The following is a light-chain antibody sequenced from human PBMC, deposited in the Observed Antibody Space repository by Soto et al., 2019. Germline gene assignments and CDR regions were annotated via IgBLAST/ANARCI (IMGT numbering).Light chain of an antibody. V-gene: IGKV1-9*01. CDR1: QGIANF. Sequence: DIQLTQSPSFLSASVGDKVTITCRASQGIANFLAWFQQKPGRAPNLLIYTAATLQGGVPSRFSGSGSGTEFTLTITSLQAEDFATYYCQQFYAFPRTFGQGTKVDNK. J-gene: IGKJ1*01. CDR3: QQFYAFPRT. CDR2: TAA.